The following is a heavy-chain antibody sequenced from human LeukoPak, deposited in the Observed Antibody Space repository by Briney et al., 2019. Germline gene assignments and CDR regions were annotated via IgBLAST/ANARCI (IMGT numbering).Heavy chain of an antibody. CDR1: GYIFTTYA. CDR2: INAGNGNT. J-gene: IGHJ5*02. CDR3: ARDIDRVFNWFDP. V-gene: IGHV1-3*01. Sequence: ASVTVSFTASGYIFTTYAMHWVRQAPGQRLEWMGWINAGNGNTKYSQKFQGRVTITRDTSASTVYMELSSLTSEDTAVYYCARDIDRVFNWFDPWGQGTLVTVSS. D-gene: IGHD6-13*01.